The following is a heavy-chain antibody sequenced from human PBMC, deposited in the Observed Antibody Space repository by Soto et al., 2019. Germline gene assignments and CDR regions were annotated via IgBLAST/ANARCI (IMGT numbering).Heavy chain of an antibody. V-gene: IGHV1-46*01. CDR1: GYTFASYY. Sequence: ASVKVSCKASGYTFASYYMHWVRQAPGQGLEWMGIINPSGGSTSYAQKFQGRVTMTRDTSTSTVYMELSSLRSEDTAVYYCARMAETGGPDYWGQGTLVTVSS. CDR2: INPSGGST. J-gene: IGHJ4*02. CDR3: ARMAETGGPDY. D-gene: IGHD7-27*01.